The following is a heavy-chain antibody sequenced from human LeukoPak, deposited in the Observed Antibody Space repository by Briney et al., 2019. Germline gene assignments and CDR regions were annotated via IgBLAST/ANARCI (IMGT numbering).Heavy chain of an antibody. CDR2: TDTSGRST. Sequence: GGSLRLSCAASGFTFTSYAMHWVRQAPGKGLEYVSATDTSGRSTYCATSVNGRFTVSRDNSKNTLYLQMGSLRAEDMAVYYCAKPLSGWYLESGYWGQGTLVTVSS. J-gene: IGHJ4*02. CDR1: GFTFTSYA. V-gene: IGHV3-64*01. D-gene: IGHD6-19*01. CDR3: AKPLSGWYLESGY.